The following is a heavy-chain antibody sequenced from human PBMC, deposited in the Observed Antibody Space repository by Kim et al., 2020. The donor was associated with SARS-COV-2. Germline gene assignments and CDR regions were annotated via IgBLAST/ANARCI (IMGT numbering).Heavy chain of an antibody. CDR1: GFTFSSYS. D-gene: IGHD2-15*01. CDR2: ISSSSSYI. CDR3: AKDKSYCSGGSCFGS. Sequence: GGSLRLSCAASGFTFSSYSMNWVRQAPGKGLEWVSSISSSSSYIYYADSVKGRFTISRDNSKNTLYLQMNSLRAEDTAVYYCAKDKSYCSGGSCFGSWGQGTMVIVSS. J-gene: IGHJ3*01. V-gene: IGHV3-21*04.